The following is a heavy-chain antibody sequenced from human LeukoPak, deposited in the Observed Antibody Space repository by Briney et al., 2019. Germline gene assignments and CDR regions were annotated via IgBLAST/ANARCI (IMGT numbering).Heavy chain of an antibody. CDR1: GFTFSSYS. J-gene: IGHJ6*03. D-gene: IGHD2-2*01. CDR3: ARDRSSTSGYYMDV. V-gene: IGHV3-21*01. CDR2: VSSSGRYT. Sequence: GGSLRLSCAASGFTFSSYSINWVRQAPGKGLEWVSSVSSSGRYTYYADSVKGRFTLSKDNANNSLFMEMTSLRAEDTAVYYCARDRSSTSGYYMDVWGKGATVTVSS.